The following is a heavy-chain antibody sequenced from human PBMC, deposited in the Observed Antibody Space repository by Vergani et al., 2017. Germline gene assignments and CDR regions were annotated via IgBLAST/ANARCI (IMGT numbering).Heavy chain of an antibody. Sequence: EVQLVESGGGLVKPGGSLRLSCAASGFTFSSYSMNWVRQAPGKGLEWVSSISSSSSYIYYADSVKGRFTISRDNAKNSLYLQMNSLRAEDTAVYYCARANSSGWXFDYWGQGTLVTVSS. CDR3: ARANSSGWXFDY. J-gene: IGHJ4*02. CDR2: ISSSSSYI. D-gene: IGHD6-19*01. CDR1: GFTFSSYS. V-gene: IGHV3-21*01.